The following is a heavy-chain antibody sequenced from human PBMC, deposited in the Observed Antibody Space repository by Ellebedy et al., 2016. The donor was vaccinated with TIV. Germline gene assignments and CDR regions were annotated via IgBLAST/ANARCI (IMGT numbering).Heavy chain of an antibody. Sequence: GGPLRLSXAAPGFTFSSYSMNWVRQAPGKGLEWVAVIWYDGSNKYYADSVKGRFTISRDNSKNTLYLQMNSLRAEDTAVYYCAKHYYDSSGPDYWGQGTLVTVSS. J-gene: IGHJ4*02. CDR2: IWYDGSNK. V-gene: IGHV3-30*02. D-gene: IGHD3-22*01. CDR1: GFTFSSYS. CDR3: AKHYYDSSGPDY.